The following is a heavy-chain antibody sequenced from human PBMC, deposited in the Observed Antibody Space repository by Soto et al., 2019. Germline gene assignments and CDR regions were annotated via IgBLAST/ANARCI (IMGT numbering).Heavy chain of an antibody. V-gene: IGHV3-30-3*01. CDR2: ISYDGSNK. J-gene: IGHJ5*02. Sequence: QVQLVESGGGVVQPGRSLRLSCAASGFTFSSYAMHWVRQAPGKGLEWVAVISYDGSNKYYADSVKGRFTISRDNAKNTMYLQMNSLRAEDTAVYYCARDAEDSWNYGWGCWFDPWGQGTLVTVSS. CDR3: ARDAEDSWNYGWGCWFDP. CDR1: GFTFSSYA. D-gene: IGHD1-7*01.